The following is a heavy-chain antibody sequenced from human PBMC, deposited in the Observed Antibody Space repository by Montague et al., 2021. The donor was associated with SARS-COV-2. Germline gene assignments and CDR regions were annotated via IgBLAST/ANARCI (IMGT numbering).Heavy chain of an antibody. D-gene: IGHD7-27*01. V-gene: IGHV1-24*01. CDR2: VDPEDGKT. Sequence: LVKVSCKVSGYSLTELPVHWVRQAPGKGLEWMGGVDPEDGKTIYAQNFQGRLTIAEDTSADTAYMELSSLRSDDTAVYYCATSVDWGSTGRFDFWGQGTLVTVSS. J-gene: IGHJ4*02. CDR1: GYSLTELP. CDR3: ATSVDWGSTGRFDF.